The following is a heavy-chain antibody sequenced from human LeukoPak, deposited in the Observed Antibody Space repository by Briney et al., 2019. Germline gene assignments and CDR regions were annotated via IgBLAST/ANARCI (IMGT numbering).Heavy chain of an antibody. V-gene: IGHV3-21*01. J-gene: IGHJ3*02. CDR2: ISSSSSYI. CDR3: ARDVHQGRVVRGARDAFDI. D-gene: IGHD3-10*01. CDR1: GFTFSSYS. Sequence: PGGSLRLSCAASGFTFSSYSMNWVRQAPGKGLEWVSSISSSSSYIYYADSVKGRFTISRDNAKNSLYLQMNSLRAEDTAVYYCARDVHQGRVVRGARDAFDIWGQGTMVTVSS.